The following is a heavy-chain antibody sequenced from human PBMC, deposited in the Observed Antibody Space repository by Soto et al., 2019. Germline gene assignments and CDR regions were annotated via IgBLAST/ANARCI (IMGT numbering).Heavy chain of an antibody. D-gene: IGHD3-3*01. CDR1: GGSFSGYY. V-gene: IGHV4-34*01. CDR3: ARESMYYDFSSGLYHX. CDR2: INHSGST. Sequence: PSETLSLTCAVYGGSFSGYYWSWIRQPPGKGLEWILEINHSGSTNYKPSLKSLVTISVDTSKNQFSLKLSSVTAADTAVYYCARESMYYDFSSGLYHXWGQGTRVTVSX. J-gene: IGHJ4*02.